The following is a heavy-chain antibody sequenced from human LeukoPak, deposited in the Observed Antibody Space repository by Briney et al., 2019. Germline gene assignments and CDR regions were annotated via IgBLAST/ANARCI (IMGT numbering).Heavy chain of an antibody. Sequence: SETLSLTCAVYGGSFSGYYWSWIRQPPGKGLGWIGEINHSGSTNYNPSLKSRVTISVDTSKNQFSLKLSSVTAADTAVYYCARHRRITMVRGAEFDYWGQGTLVTVSS. J-gene: IGHJ4*02. CDR3: ARHRRITMVRGAEFDY. CDR1: GGSFSGYY. CDR2: INHSGST. V-gene: IGHV4-34*01. D-gene: IGHD3-10*01.